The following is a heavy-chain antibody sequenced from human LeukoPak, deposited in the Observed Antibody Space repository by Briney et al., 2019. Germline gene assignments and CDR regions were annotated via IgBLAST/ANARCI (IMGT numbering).Heavy chain of an antibody. V-gene: IGHV1-18*01. CDR1: GYTFTSYG. J-gene: IGHJ4*02. D-gene: IGHD3-22*01. Sequence: ASVKVPCKASGYTFTSYGISWVRHAPGQGLEWMGWISAYNGNTNYAQKLQGRVTMTTDTSTSTAYMELRSLRSDDTAVYYCASGGWSGYYDSSGYLWTYFDYWGQGTLVTVSS. CDR2: ISAYNGNT. CDR3: ASGGWSGYYDSSGYLWTYFDY.